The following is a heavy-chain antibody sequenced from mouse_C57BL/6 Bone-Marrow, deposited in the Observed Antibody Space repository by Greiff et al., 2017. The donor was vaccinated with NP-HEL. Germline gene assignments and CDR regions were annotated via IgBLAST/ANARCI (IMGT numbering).Heavy chain of an antibody. V-gene: IGHV8-8*01. D-gene: IGHD2-1*01. CDR2: IWWDDAK. CDR3: ARDLLWYPYYFDY. Sequence: QVTLKESGPGILQPSQTLSLTCSFSGFSLRTFGMGVGWIRQPSGKGLEWLAHIWWDDAKYYHPALKSRLTISKDTSKNQVFLKITNVYTADTATYYCARDLLWYPYYFDYWGQGTTLTVSS. CDR1: GFSLRTFGMG. J-gene: IGHJ2*01.